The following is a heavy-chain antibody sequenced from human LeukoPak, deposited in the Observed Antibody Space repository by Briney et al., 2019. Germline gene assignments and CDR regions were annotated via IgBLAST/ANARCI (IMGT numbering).Heavy chain of an antibody. D-gene: IGHD5-18*01. CDR3: ARDVSSGYTYGFIDY. V-gene: IGHV3-21*01. Sequence: PGGSLRLSCAASGFTFSSYSMHWVRQAPGKGLEWVSSISSSSSYIYYADSVKGRFTISRDHAKNSLSLQMNSLRAEDTAVYYCARDVSSGYTYGFIDYWGLGTLVTVSS. J-gene: IGHJ4*02. CDR1: GFTFSSYS. CDR2: ISSSSSYI.